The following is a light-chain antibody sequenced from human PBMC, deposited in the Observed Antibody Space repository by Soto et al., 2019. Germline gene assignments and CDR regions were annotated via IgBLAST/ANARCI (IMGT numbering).Light chain of an antibody. CDR3: QKYNSGRQT. CDR2: AAS. CDR1: QVINND. J-gene: IGKJ1*01. Sequence: DIQITQSPSSLSASVEDKVTITCRASQVINNDLAWFQRKPWKAPRLIIYAASTLQSGVPSRFSGSGSGTDFTLTISSLQPEDVASYYCQKYNSGRQTFGQGVMVDIK. V-gene: IGKV1-27*01.